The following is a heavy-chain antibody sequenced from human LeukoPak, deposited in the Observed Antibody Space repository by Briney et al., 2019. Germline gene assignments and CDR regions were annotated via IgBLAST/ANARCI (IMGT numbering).Heavy chain of an antibody. Sequence: SVKVSCKASGGTFSSYAISWVRQAPGQGLEWMGGIIPIFGTANYAQKFQGRVTITADESTSTAYMELSSLRSEDTAVYYCARDRRGYSYGYYFDYWGQGTLVTVSS. D-gene: IGHD5-18*01. V-gene: IGHV1-69*13. CDR3: ARDRRGYSYGYYFDY. J-gene: IGHJ4*02. CDR1: GGTFSSYA. CDR2: IIPIFGTA.